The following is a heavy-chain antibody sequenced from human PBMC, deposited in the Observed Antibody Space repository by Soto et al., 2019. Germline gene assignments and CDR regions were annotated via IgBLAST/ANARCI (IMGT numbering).Heavy chain of an antibody. CDR3: ARSAIVYAPTY. D-gene: IGHD2-8*01. CDR1: GGSISTGNYY. CDR2: IHYSGST. Sequence: QVQLQESGPGLVKPSQTLSLTCTVSGGSISTGNYYWSWIRQPPGKGLEWIGYIHYSGSTYSNPSLKSRLTISVDTSKIQFSLKLSSVTAADTAVYYCARSAIVYAPTYWGQGTLVTVSS. J-gene: IGHJ4*02. V-gene: IGHV4-30-4*01.